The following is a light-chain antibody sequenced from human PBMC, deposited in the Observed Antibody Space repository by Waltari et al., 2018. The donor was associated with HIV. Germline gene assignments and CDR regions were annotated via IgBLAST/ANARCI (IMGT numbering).Light chain of an antibody. V-gene: IGKV3-11*01. J-gene: IGKJ1*01. Sequence: PGERATLSCRASESVSSYLAWYQQKPGQAPRLLIYDASNRATGIPDRFSGSGSGTDFTLTISSLESEDFAVYYCQQRSNWTFGQGTKVEIK. CDR3: QQRSNWT. CDR1: ESVSSY. CDR2: DAS.